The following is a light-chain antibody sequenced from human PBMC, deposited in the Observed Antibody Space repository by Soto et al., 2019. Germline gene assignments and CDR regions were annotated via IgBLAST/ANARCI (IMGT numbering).Light chain of an antibody. CDR1: QSISGR. CDR2: DAS. J-gene: IGKJ3*01. Sequence: DIPMTQSPSTLSASVGDRVTLTCRASQSISGRLAWYQQRPGKAPKLLIYDASSLESGVPSRFSGSRSGTEFTLTIGGLQPDDFVAYYCQQYRGYSLFTFGPGTIVDIK. CDR3: QQYRGYSLFT. V-gene: IGKV1-5*01.